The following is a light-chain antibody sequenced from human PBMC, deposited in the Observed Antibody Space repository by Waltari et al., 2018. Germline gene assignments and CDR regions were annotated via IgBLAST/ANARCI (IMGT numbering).Light chain of an antibody. CDR1: SSDVGAYNY. CDR2: DVN. J-gene: IGLJ3*02. V-gene: IGLV2-14*03. Sequence: HSALAQPASVSGSPGQSISISCTGTSSDVGAYNYVSWYQQHPGKAPRLMSYDVNNRPSWVSNRFSGSKSGNTASLTISGLQAEDEADYYCSSFTTTNSWVFGGGTKLTVL. CDR3: SSFTTTNSWV.